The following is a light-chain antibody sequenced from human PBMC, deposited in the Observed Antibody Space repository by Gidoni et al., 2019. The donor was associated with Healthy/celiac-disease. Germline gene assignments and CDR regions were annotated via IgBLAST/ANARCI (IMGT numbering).Light chain of an antibody. CDR3: AAWDDSLSGHVV. CDR2: SNN. V-gene: IGLV1-47*02. J-gene: IGLJ2*01. Sequence: QSVLTQTPSASGTPGQRVTLSCSGISANIGSNYVYWYQQLPGTAPKLLIYSNNQRPPGVPDRFSGSKSGTSASLAISGLRSEDEADYYCAAWDDSLSGHVVFGGGTKLTVL. CDR1: SANIGSNY.